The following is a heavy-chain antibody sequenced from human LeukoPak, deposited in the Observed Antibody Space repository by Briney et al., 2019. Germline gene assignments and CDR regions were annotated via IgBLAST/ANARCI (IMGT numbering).Heavy chain of an antibody. CDR1: GYTFTDYY. CDR2: VDPEDGET. D-gene: IGHD1-26*01. CDR3: ATVSGSFNFDY. J-gene: IGHJ4*02. Sequence: ASVKVTCKVSGYTFTDYYMHWVQQAPGKGLEWMGLVDPEDGETIYAEKFQGRVTITADTSTDTAYMELSSLRSEDTAVYYCATVSGSFNFDYWGQGTLVTVSS. V-gene: IGHV1-69-2*01.